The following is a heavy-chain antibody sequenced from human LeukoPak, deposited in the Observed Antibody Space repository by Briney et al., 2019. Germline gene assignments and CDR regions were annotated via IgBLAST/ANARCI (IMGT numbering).Heavy chain of an antibody. J-gene: IGHJ5*02. CDR2: INPNSGGT. D-gene: IGHD2-15*01. Sequence: ASVKVSCKASGYTFTGYYMHWVRQAPGQGLEWMGWINPNSGGTNYAQTFQGRVTMTRDTSISTAYMELSRLRSDDTAVYYCARAPPGSGGSSNWFDPWGQGTLVTVSS. CDR3: ARAPPGSGGSSNWFDP. V-gene: IGHV1-2*02. CDR1: GYTFTGYY.